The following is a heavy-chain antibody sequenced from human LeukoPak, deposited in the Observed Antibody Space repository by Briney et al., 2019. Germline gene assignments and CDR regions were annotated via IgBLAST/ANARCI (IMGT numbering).Heavy chain of an antibody. CDR3: AKDPDRITIFGVVIEKTDY. CDR1: GFTFSTFS. J-gene: IGHJ4*02. D-gene: IGHD3-3*01. Sequence: GGSLRLSCAASGFTFSTFSMNWVRHTPGKGLEWISFISGSSEKIHYADSVKGRFTISRDNAKNSLYLQMNTLRDEDTAVYYCAKDPDRITIFGVVIEKTDYWGQGTLVTVSS. CDR2: ISGSSEKI. V-gene: IGHV3-48*02.